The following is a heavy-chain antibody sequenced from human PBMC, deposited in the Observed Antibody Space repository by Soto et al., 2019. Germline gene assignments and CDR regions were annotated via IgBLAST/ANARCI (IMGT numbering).Heavy chain of an antibody. CDR1: GGSINSGRFY. CDR2: ISDSGST. Sequence: SETLSLTCTVSGGSINSGRFYWSWIRQHPGKGLEWIGYISDSGSTYYNPSLKSRVTISVDTSKNQFSLKLSSVTAADTAVYYCARISMITFGGVYPWGQGTLVTV. D-gene: IGHD3-16*01. V-gene: IGHV4-30-4*08. CDR3: ARISMITFGGVYP. J-gene: IGHJ5*02.